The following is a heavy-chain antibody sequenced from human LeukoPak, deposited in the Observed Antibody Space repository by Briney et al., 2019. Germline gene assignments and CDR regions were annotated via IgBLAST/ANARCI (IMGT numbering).Heavy chain of an antibody. Sequence: SETLSLTCTVSGGSISRSSFYWGWIRQPPGKGLEWIGSIYYSGSTYYHPSLKSRVIISVDTSKNQFSLKLSSVTAADTAVYYCARIIVVVPAAIEYGYYYYGMDVWGQGTTVTVSS. CDR3: ARIIVVVPAAIEYGYYYYGMDV. D-gene: IGHD2-2*01. CDR1: GGSISRSSFY. V-gene: IGHV4-39*01. CDR2: IYYSGST. J-gene: IGHJ6*02.